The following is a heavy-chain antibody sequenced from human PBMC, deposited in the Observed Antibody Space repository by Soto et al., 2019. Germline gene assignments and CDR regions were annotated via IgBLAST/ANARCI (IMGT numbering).Heavy chain of an antibody. CDR1: GFTFSTYW. CDR3: ARARVAATHGMGV. D-gene: IGHD6-19*01. Sequence: EAQLVESGGGLVQPGGSLRLSCAASGFTFSTYWMHWVRQAPGKGLVWVSGIDNDGSSTGYADSVRGRFTMSRDNAKNTVYLQMNSLGAEDTATYYCARARVAATHGMGVWGQGTTVTVSS. V-gene: IGHV3-74*01. CDR2: IDNDGSST. J-gene: IGHJ6*02.